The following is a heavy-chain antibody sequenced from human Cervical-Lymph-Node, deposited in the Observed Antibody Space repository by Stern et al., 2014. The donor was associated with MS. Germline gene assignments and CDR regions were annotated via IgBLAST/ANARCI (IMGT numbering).Heavy chain of an antibody. Sequence: VQLVESGAEVKKPGSSVKVSCKASGGTFRSYAISWGRQAPGQGLEWMGGILPIFGTAIYAQKFQGRVTITADESTSTAYMELSSLRSEDTAVYYCARSYGAVAGTGSDYWGQGTLVTVSS. CDR3: ARSYGAVAGTGSDY. J-gene: IGHJ4*02. V-gene: IGHV1-69*01. CDR1: GGTFRSYA. CDR2: ILPIFGTA. D-gene: IGHD6-19*01.